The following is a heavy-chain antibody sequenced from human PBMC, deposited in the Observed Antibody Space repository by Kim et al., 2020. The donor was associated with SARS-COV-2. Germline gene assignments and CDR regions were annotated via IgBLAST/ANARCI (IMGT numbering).Heavy chain of an antibody. J-gene: IGHJ5*02. CDR2: IRSKANSYAT. CDR3: TRQAGGSGLMADVKRWLQSGNWFDP. V-gene: IGHV3-73*01. Sequence: GGSLRLSCAASGFTFSGSAMHWVRQASRKGLEWVGRIRSKANSYATAYAASVKGRFTISRDDSKNTAYLQMNSLKTEDTAVYYCTRQAGGSGLMADVKRWLQSGNWFDPWGQGTLVTVSS. D-gene: IGHD5-12*01. CDR1: GFTFSGSA.